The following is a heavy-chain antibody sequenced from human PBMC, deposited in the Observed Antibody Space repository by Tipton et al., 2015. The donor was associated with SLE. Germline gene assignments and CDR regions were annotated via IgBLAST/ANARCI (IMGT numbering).Heavy chain of an antibody. V-gene: IGHV4-39*07. Sequence: TLSLTCTVSGGSINSSSYYWGWIRPPPGKGLEWIGSIYYSGSTYYNPSLKSRGTKSVDTSKNQFSLKLSSVTAADSAVYYCASQGRWEYYFDYWGQGTLVTVSS. CDR3: ASQGRWEYYFDY. D-gene: IGHD1-26*01. CDR1: GGSINSSSYY. CDR2: IYYSGST. J-gene: IGHJ4*02.